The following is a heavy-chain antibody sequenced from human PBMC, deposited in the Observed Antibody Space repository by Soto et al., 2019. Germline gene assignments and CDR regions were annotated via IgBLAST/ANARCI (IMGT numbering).Heavy chain of an antibody. J-gene: IGHJ3*02. CDR3: ARPISIVLMVYAIRTPPDAFDI. CDR2: IYPGDSDT. V-gene: IGHV5-51*01. D-gene: IGHD2-8*01. CDR1: EYSIASYW. Sequence: PGLLNRVSRSGAEYSIASYWIRRISQKTGKGLEWMGIIYPGDSDTRYSPSFQGQVTISADKSISTAYLQWSSLKASDTAMYYCARPISIVLMVYAIRTPPDAFDIWGQGTMVTVSS.